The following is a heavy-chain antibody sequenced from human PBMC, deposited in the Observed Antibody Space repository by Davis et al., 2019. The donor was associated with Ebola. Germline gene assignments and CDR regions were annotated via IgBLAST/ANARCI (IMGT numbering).Heavy chain of an antibody. V-gene: IGHV5-10-1*01. CDR2: IDPSDSYT. CDR3: ASPAVAPVGSVRYYGMDV. Sequence: GESLKISCKGSGYSFTSYWISWVRQMPGKGLEWMGRIDPSDSYTNYSPSFQGHVTISADKSISTAYLQWSSLKASDTAMYYCASPAVAPVGSVRYYGMDVWGQGTTVTVSS. CDR1: GYSFTSYW. D-gene: IGHD6-19*01. J-gene: IGHJ6*02.